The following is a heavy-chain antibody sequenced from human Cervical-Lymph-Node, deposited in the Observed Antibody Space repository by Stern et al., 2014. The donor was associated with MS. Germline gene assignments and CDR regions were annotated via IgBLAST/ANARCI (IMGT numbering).Heavy chain of an antibody. CDR2: ISSTGNTK. D-gene: IGHD4-23*01. J-gene: IGHJ4*02. V-gene: IGHV3-11*01. Sequence: DQLVESGGGLVKPGRSLRLSCAASGLTFSDYYMSWIRQAPGKGLEWISSISSTGNTKYYPDSLRGRLTISRDDAKSSVYLQIDSLGAADTAVYYCATSLGTYGGNPFDDWGQGTLVTVSS. CDR1: GLTFSDYY. CDR3: ATSLGTYGGNPFDD.